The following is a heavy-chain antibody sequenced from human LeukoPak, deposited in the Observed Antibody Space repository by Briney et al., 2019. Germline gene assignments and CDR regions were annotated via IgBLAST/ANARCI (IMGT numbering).Heavy chain of an antibody. CDR1: GASISDHY. CDR3: AMRNADHWFFDF. CDR2: IHGSGST. V-gene: IGHV4-4*07. J-gene: IGHJ2*01. Sequence: SETLSLTCTVSGASISDHYWSWIRQPAGKGLEYIGRIHGSGSTNYNPSLKSRVTMSLDTSKNQFSLKVTSVTAADSAVYYCAMRNADHWFFDFWGRGTLVTVSS.